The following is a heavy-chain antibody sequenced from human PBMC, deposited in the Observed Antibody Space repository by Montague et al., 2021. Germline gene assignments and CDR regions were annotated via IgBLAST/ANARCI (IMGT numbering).Heavy chain of an antibody. J-gene: IGHJ4*02. D-gene: IGHD1-26*01. CDR3: ARDFRVGTYFDY. Sequence: SLRLSCAASGFSINVYGMRWVRQAPGKGLEWVAVVGHDGNYEKYADSVRGRFIVSRDNSRTTLYLQLNSLRAEDTAVYYCARDFRVGTYFDYLGQGTLVTVSS. CDR1: GFSINVYG. CDR2: VGHDGNYE. V-gene: IGHV3-33*01.